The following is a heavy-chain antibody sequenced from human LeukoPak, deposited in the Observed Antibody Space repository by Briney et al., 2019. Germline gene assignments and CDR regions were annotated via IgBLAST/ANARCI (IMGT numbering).Heavy chain of an antibody. V-gene: IGHV3-7*04. CDR1: GFTFSTQL. J-gene: IGHJ2*01. CDR3: ARVIEVAAGSYFDL. D-gene: IGHD6-19*01. Sequence: GGSLRLSCAASGFTFSTQLMIWVRQAPGKGLEWVANIKKDGSEKYYVDSMEGRFTISRDNAKNSLYLQMNRLRAEDTAVYYCARVIEVAAGSYFDLGGGGTLVTVS. CDR2: IKKDGSEK.